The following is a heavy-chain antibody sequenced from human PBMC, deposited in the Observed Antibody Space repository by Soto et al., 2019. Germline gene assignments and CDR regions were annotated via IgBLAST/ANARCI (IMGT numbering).Heavy chain of an antibody. CDR2: ISGSGGST. D-gene: IGHD2-15*01. V-gene: IGHV3-23*01. CDR3: AKGGLVIVVVVAATPYYYYMDV. Sequence: GGSLRLSCAASGFTFSSYAMSWVRQAPGKGLEWVSAISGSGGSTYYADSVKGRFTISRDNSKNTLYLQMNSLRAEDTAVYYCAKGGLVIVVVVAATPYYYYMDVWGKGTTVTVSS. J-gene: IGHJ6*03. CDR1: GFTFSSYA.